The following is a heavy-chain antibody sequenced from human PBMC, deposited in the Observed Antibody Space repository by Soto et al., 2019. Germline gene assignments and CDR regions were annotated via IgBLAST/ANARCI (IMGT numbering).Heavy chain of an antibody. Sequence: QVQLQQWGAGLLKPSETLSLTCAVYGGSFSGYYWSWIRQPPGKGLEWIGEINHSGSTNYTPSLKSRVTISVDTSKNQFSLKLSSVTAADTAVYYCARSPRVGAFDIWGQGTMVTVSS. CDR1: GGSFSGYY. CDR3: ARSPRVGAFDI. CDR2: INHSGST. J-gene: IGHJ3*02. V-gene: IGHV4-34*01. D-gene: IGHD1-26*01.